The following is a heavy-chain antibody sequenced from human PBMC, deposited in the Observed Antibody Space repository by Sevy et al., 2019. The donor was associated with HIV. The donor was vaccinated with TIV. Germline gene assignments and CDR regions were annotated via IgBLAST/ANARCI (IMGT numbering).Heavy chain of an antibody. Sequence: GGSLRLSCVASGFTFSSYAMHWVRQAPGKGLEWVAVISYDGSNKYYADSVKGRFSISRDNSKNTLYLQMNRQRVEDKAVYDYARDPSVAAAAGYFDSWGQGTLVTVSS. CDR1: GFTFSSYA. J-gene: IGHJ4*02. V-gene: IGHV3-30-3*01. CDR2: ISYDGSNK. D-gene: IGHD6-13*01. CDR3: ARDPSVAAAAGYFDS.